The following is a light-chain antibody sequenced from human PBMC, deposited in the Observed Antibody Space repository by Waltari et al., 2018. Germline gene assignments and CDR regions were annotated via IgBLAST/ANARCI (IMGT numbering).Light chain of an antibody. J-gene: IGLJ2*01. Sequence: QLVLTQSPSASASLGASVKLTCTLSSGHSSYTIAWHQQQPEKGPRYLMKGTSDGSHSKGDGIPDRFSGSSSGAERYLTISSLQSEDEADYYCQTWGTGIHVVFGGGTKLTVL. V-gene: IGLV4-69*01. CDR3: QTWGTGIHVV. CDR2: GTSDGSH. CDR1: SGHSSYT.